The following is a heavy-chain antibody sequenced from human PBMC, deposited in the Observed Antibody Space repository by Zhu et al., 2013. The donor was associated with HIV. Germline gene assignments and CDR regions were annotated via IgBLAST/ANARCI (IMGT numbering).Heavy chain of an antibody. CDR3: ARGEQGDYSNYGKEYYGVDV. J-gene: IGHJ6*02. V-gene: IGHV1-46*01. Sequence: QVQLVQSGAEVKKPGASVKVSCKASGYTFTSYYMHWVRQAPGQGLEWMGMINPSGGSTTYAQKFQGGVTMTRDTSTSTVYMELSSLRSEDTAVYYCARGEQGDYSNYGKEYYGVDVWGQGTTVTVSS. CDR2: INPSGGST. D-gene: IGHD4-4*01. CDR1: GYTFTSYY.